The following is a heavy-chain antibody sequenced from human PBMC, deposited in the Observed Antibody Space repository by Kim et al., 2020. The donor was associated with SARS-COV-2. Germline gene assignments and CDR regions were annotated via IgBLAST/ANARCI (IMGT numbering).Heavy chain of an antibody. V-gene: IGHV3-30*15. Sequence: AESVKCRFTISRDNAKNTLYLKMSSLRAEDTAVYYCARGKGAYGESYFDYWGQGTLVTVSS. D-gene: IGHD4-17*01. J-gene: IGHJ4*02. CDR3: ARGKGAYGESYFDY.